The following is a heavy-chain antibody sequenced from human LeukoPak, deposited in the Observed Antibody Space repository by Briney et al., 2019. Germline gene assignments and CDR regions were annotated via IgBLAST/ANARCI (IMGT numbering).Heavy chain of an antibody. J-gene: IGHJ4*02. Sequence: SETLSLTCTVSGGSISSYYWSWIRQPPGKGLEWIGYVYSSGSTNYNPSLKSRVTISVDTSKNQFSLKLSSVTAADTAVYYCVRYSYGGYYFDYWGQGTLVTVSS. D-gene: IGHD5-18*01. CDR3: VRYSYGGYYFDY. CDR2: VYSSGST. V-gene: IGHV4-59*01. CDR1: GGSISSYY.